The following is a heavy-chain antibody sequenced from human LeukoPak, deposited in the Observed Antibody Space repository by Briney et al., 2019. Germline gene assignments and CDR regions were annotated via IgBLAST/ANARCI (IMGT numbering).Heavy chain of an antibody. CDR3: ARSRPWFGESRPFDY. CDR2: IYSGGST. J-gene: IGHJ4*02. V-gene: IGHV3-66*01. Sequence: PGGSLRLSCAASGFTFSNAWMSWVRQAPGKGLEWVSVIYSGGSTYYADSVKGRFTISRDNSKNTLYLQMNSLRAEDTAVYYCARSRPWFGESRPFDYWGQGTLVTVSS. D-gene: IGHD3-10*01. CDR1: GFTFSNAW.